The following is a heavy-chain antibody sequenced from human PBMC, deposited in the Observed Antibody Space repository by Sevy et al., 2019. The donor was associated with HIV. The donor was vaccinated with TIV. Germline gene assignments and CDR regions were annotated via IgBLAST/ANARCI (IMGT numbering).Heavy chain of an antibody. Sequence: GGSLRLSCSGSGFIFSDYYMSWIRQAPGRGLEWVSYISGRGITYYADSVEGRFTISRDNARNSLYLQMNSLRADDTAVYYCARDPLLGIAREVPGGGYWGQGTLVTVSS. CDR3: ARDPLLGIAREVPGGGY. CDR1: GFIFSDYY. D-gene: IGHD2-2*03. V-gene: IGHV3-11*01. J-gene: IGHJ4*02. CDR2: ISGRGIT.